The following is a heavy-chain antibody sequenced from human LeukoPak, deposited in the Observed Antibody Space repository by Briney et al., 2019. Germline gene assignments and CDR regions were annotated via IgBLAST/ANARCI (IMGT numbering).Heavy chain of an antibody. CDR3: ARDFGGLRWNYYFDY. CDR1: GFIFSDYA. D-gene: IGHD4-23*01. V-gene: IGHV3-30*04. CDR2: ISHDGSNK. J-gene: IGHJ4*02. Sequence: TGGSLRLSCAASGFIFSDYAMHWVRQAPGKGLEWVAIISHDGSNKYHAGSVKGRFTISRDNSKNTLYLQMNSLIDEDTAVYLCARDFGGLRWNYYFDYWGQGTLVTVSS.